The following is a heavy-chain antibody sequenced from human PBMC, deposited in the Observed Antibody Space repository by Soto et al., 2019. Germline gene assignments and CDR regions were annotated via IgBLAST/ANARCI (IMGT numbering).Heavy chain of an antibody. V-gene: IGHV1-46*03. J-gene: IGHJ4*02. D-gene: IGHD1-26*01. CDR1: GYIFTSYX. Sequence: SVKVSCKASGYIFTSYXIHXXRQAPGQGLEWMGVINPSGGSTTYRQKFQGRVTMTSDTSTSTVYMKLSSLRSEDTAVYYCTRGLRWGVEWGYWGQGTLVTVSS. CDR2: INPSGGST. CDR3: TRGLRWGVEWGY.